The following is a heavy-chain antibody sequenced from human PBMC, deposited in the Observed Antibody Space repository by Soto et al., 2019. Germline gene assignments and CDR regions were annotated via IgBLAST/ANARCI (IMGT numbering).Heavy chain of an antibody. CDR2: IFQSGST. D-gene: IGHD1-26*01. CDR3: ARVYSGSYSDS. Sequence: QVQLQESGPGLVKPSGTLSLTCAVSSGSISSNNWWSWVRQPPGKGLEWIGEIFQSGSTHYRLSLKSRVTISVDKSKNHFSLNLTSVTAADTAVYYCARVYSGSYSDSWGQGTLVTVSS. V-gene: IGHV4-4*02. J-gene: IGHJ4*02. CDR1: SGSISSNNW.